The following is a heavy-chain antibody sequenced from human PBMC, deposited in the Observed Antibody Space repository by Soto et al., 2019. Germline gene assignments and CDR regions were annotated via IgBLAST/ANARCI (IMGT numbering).Heavy chain of an antibody. CDR1: GYTFTSYA. V-gene: IGHV1-3*01. J-gene: IGHJ6*03. D-gene: IGHD2-2*01. Sequence: ASVTVSCKASGYTFTSYAMHWVRQAPGQRLEWMGWINAGNGNTKYSQKFQGRVTITRDTSASTAYMELSSLRSEDTAVYYCARLTWDIVVVPAARDYYYYMDVWGKGTTVTVSS. CDR3: ARLTWDIVVVPAARDYYYYMDV. CDR2: INAGNGNT.